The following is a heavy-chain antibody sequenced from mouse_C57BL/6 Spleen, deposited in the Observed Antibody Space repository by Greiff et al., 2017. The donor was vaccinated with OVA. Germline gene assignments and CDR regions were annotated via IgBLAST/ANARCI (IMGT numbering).Heavy chain of an antibody. Sequence: QVQLQQSGAELVRPGASVTLSCKASGYTFTDYEMHWVKQTPVHGLEWIGAIDPETGGTAYNQKFKGKAILTADKSSSTAYMELRSLTSEDSAVYYCTREGTAQAGYYFDYWGQGTTLTVSS. CDR2: IDPETGGT. V-gene: IGHV1-15*01. CDR1: GYTFTDYE. J-gene: IGHJ2*01. CDR3: TREGTAQAGYYFDY. D-gene: IGHD3-2*02.